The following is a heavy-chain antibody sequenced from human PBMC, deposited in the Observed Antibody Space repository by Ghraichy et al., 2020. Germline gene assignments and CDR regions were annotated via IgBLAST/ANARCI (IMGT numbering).Heavy chain of an antibody. J-gene: IGHJ3*02. CDR2: IYYSGST. Sequence: SQTPSLTCTVSGGSISSSSYYWGWIRQPPGKGLEWIGSIYYSGSTYYNPSLKSRVTISVDTSKNQFSLKLSSVTAADTAVYYCARDSETYISGWYGRNDAFDIWGQGTMVTVSS. V-gene: IGHV4-39*07. D-gene: IGHD6-19*01. CDR3: ARDSETYISGWYGRNDAFDI. CDR1: GGSISSSSYY.